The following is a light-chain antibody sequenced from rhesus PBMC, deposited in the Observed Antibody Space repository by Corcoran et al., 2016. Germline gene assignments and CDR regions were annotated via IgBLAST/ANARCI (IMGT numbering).Light chain of an antibody. CDR2: AAS. Sequence: DIQMTQSPSSLSASVGDTVTITCRASQAISSYLNWFQQKPGKAPNLLIFAASTLPSGVPSRFSGSGSGTDFTLTISSLQPEDFASYYCQQHNGHPWTFGQGTKVEIK. CDR3: QQHNGHPWT. V-gene: IGKV1-28*03. CDR1: QAISSY. J-gene: IGKJ1*01.